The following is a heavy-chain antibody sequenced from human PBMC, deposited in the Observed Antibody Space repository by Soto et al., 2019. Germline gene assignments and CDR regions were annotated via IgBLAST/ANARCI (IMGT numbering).Heavy chain of an antibody. Sequence: GGSLRLSCAASGFTFSSYWMSWVRQAPGKGLEWVANIKQDGSEKYYVDSVKGRFTISRDNAKNSLYLQMNSLRAEDTAVYYCARDESEGNSPALDVWGKGTTVTVSS. CDR3: ARDESEGNSPALDV. J-gene: IGHJ6*04. V-gene: IGHV3-7*01. CDR1: GFTFSSYW. CDR2: IKQDGSEK. D-gene: IGHD1-1*01.